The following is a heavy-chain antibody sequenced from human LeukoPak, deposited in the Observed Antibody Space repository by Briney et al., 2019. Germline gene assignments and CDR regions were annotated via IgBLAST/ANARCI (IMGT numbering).Heavy chain of an antibody. CDR1: GFTFSSYW. CDR2: INSDGSST. J-gene: IGHJ4*02. V-gene: IGHV3-74*01. D-gene: IGHD2-15*01. Sequence: GGSLRLSCAASGFTFSSYWMHWVRQAPGKGLVWVSRINSDGSSTSYADSVKGRFTISRDNAKNTLYLQMNSLRAEDTAVYYCAKDSRTYCSGGSCYSGYWGQGTLVTVSS. CDR3: AKDSRTYCSGGSCYSGY.